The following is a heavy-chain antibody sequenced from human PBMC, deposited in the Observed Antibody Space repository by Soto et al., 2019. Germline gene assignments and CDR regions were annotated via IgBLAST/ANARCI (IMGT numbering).Heavy chain of an antibody. J-gene: IGHJ4*02. V-gene: IGHV4-31*03. CDR3: ARDRGYSGYEYFDY. Sequence: SETLSLTCTVSGGSISSGGYYWSWIRQHPGKGLEWIGYIYYSGSTYYNPSLKSRVTISVDTSKNQFSLKLSSVTAADTAVYYCARDRGYSGYEYFDYWGQGTLVTVSS. CDR2: IYYSGST. D-gene: IGHD5-12*01. CDR1: GGSISSGGYY.